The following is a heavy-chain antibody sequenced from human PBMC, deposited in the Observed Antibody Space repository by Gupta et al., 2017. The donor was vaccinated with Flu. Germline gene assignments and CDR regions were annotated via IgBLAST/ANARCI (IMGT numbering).Heavy chain of an antibody. V-gene: IGHV1-69*01. Sequence: SYAIRWVRQAPGQGLEGMGGIIHIFGTANYEQKVQGRVTITAEESTSTADMELSSLRSEDTAVYYCASFIGSTSYYYDMDVWGKGTTVTVSS. CDR1: SYA. D-gene: IGHD2-2*01. J-gene: IGHJ6*03. CDR3: ASFIGSTSYYYDMDV. CDR2: IIHIFGTA.